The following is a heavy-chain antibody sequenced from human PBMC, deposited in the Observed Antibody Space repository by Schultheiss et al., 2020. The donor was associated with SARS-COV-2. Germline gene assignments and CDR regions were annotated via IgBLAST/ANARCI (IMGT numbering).Heavy chain of an antibody. CDR1: GGSISSGSYY. D-gene: IGHD2-15*01. CDR3: ARQDIVVVVADY. V-gene: IGHV4-61*02. J-gene: IGHJ4*02. CDR2: IYTSGST. Sequence: SETLSLTCTVSGGSISSGSYYWSWIRQPAGKGLEWIGRIYTSGSTNYNPSLKSRVTISVDTSKNQFFLKLSSVTAADTAVYYCARQDIVVVVADYWGQGTLVTVSS.